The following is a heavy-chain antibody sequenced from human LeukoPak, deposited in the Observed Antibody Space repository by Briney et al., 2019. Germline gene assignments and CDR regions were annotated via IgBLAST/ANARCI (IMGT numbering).Heavy chain of an antibody. D-gene: IGHD3-22*01. V-gene: IGHV3-23*01. CDR2: ISSSGGNT. J-gene: IGHJ4*02. CDR3: AKTYYYDSSGYYSFPY. Sequence: GGSDRLSCAASGFTFSTYAMTWVRQPPGKGLEWVSSISSSGGNTYYADSMKGRFTISRDNSKNTLYLQLNSLRVEDTAVYYCAKTYYYDSSGYYSFPYWGQGTLVTVSS. CDR1: GFTFSTYA.